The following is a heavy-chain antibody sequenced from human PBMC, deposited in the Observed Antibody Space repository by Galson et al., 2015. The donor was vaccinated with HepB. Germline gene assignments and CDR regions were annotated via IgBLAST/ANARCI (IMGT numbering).Heavy chain of an antibody. CDR2: IIPIFGTA. CDR1: GGTFSSYA. J-gene: IGHJ6*02. CDR3: ASPYSSSSYYYYYGMDV. V-gene: IGHV1-69*13. Sequence: VKVSCKASGGTFSSYAISWVRQAPGQGLEWMGGIIPIFGTANYAQKFQGRVTITADESTSTAYMELSSLRSEDTAVYYCASPYSSSSYYYYYGMDVWGQGTTVTVSS. D-gene: IGHD6-6*01.